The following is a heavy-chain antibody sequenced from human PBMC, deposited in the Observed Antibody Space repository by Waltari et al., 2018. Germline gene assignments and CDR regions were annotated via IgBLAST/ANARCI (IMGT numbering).Heavy chain of an antibody. CDR2: INSDGSTT. V-gene: IGHV3-74*01. J-gene: IGHJ4*02. D-gene: IGHD3-22*01. CDR1: GFTFSNSW. CDR3: ARAGYYRFDY. Sequence: EVQLVESGGGLVQPGGSLRLSCEGSGFTFSNSWVNWVRKAPGKGLEWLSRINSDGSTTNYADAVKGRFTIARDNAKNTLYLEMNSLRAEDTAVYYCARAGYYRFDYWGQGTLVTVSS.